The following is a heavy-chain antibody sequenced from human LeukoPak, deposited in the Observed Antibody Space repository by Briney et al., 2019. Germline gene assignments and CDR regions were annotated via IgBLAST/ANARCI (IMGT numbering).Heavy chain of an antibody. CDR1: GFTFSTYA. Sequence: GGSLRLSCAASGFTFSTYAMSWVRQAPGKGLEWVSSISSSSSYIYYADSVKGRFTISRDNAKNSLYLQMNSLRAEDTAVYYCARDEAVGITMVRGVIGYMDVWGKGTTVTISS. D-gene: IGHD3-10*01. V-gene: IGHV3-21*01. CDR3: ARDEAVGITMVRGVIGYMDV. J-gene: IGHJ6*03. CDR2: ISSSSSYI.